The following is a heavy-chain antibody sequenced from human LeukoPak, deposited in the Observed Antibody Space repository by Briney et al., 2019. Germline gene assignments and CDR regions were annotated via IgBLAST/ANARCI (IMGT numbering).Heavy chain of an antibody. D-gene: IGHD3-16*02. V-gene: IGHV1-18*01. CDR2: ISAYNGNT. Sequence: ASVKVSCKASGGTFSKYPISWVRQAPGQGLEWMGWISAYNGNTNYAQKLQGRVTMTTDTSTSTAYMELRSLRSDDTAVYYCARDRIRAFGGVIAPAAFDYWGQGTLVTVSS. CDR1: GGTFSKYP. J-gene: IGHJ4*02. CDR3: ARDRIRAFGGVIAPAAFDY.